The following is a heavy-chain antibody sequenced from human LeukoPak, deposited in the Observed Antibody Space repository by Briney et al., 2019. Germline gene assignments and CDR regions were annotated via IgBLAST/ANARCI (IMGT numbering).Heavy chain of an antibody. CDR1: GYTFTSYA. D-gene: IGHD6-6*01. J-gene: IGHJ6*03. CDR2: INTNTGNP. Sequence: ASVKVSCKASGYTFTSYAMNWVRQAPGQGLEWMGWINTNTGNPTYAQGFTGRFVFSLDTSVSTAYLQISSLKAEDTAVYYCAYGSSFYYYYYYMDVWGKGTTVTVSS. CDR3: AYGSSFYYYYYYMDV. V-gene: IGHV7-4-1*02.